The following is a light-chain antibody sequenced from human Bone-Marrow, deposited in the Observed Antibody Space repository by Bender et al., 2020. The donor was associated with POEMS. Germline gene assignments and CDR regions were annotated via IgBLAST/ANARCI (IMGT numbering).Light chain of an antibody. CDR2: ITD. Sequence: QSVLAQPPSASGTPGQRITISCSGSNSNIGGNTVNWYRHLPGTAPQLLIYITDQRPSGVPGRFSGSKSGSSASLAISGLQSADEAHYYCASWDDTLYAWVFGGGTKLTVL. CDR3: ASWDDTLYAWV. CDR1: NSNIGGNT. V-gene: IGLV1-44*01. J-gene: IGLJ3*02.